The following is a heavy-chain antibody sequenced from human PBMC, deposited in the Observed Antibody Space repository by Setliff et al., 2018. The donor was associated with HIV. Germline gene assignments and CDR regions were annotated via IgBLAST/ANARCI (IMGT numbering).Heavy chain of an antibody. CDR2: ISGVSTYI. Sequence: PGGSLRLSCAASGFTFSSYTLHWVRQAPGKGLEWVPSISGVSTYIDYADSVKGRFTISRDTAKNSLYLQMDNLRPEDTALYYCASHPSVYGPPFDYWGQGTLVTVSS. CDR1: GFTFSSYT. CDR3: ASHPSVYGPPFDY. D-gene: IGHD2-8*01. J-gene: IGHJ4*02. V-gene: IGHV3-21*01.